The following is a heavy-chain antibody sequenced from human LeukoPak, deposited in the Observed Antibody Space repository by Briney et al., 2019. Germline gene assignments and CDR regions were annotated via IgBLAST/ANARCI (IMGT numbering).Heavy chain of an antibody. CDR3: ARDVIVVVPAALSYYYYGMDV. CDR1: GFTFSSYW. CDR2: IKQDGSEK. D-gene: IGHD2-2*01. V-gene: IGHV3-7*01. J-gene: IGHJ6*02. Sequence: GGSLRLSCAASGFTFSSYWMSWVRQAPGKGLEWVANIKQDGSEKYYVDSVKGRLTISRDNAKNSLYLQMNSLRAEDTAVYYCARDVIVVVPAALSYYYYGMDVWGQGTTVTVSS.